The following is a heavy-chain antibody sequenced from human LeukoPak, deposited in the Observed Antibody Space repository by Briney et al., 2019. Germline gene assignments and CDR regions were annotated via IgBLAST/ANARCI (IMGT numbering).Heavy chain of an antibody. V-gene: IGHV3-21*01. D-gene: IGHD2-2*02. CDR1: GFTFSSYS. CDR2: ISSSSSYI. CDR3: VKTQRPAAIDLPDY. J-gene: IGHJ4*02. Sequence: PGGSLRLSCAASGFTFSSYSMNWVRQAPGEGLEWVSSISSSSSYIYYADSVKGRFTISRDNAKNSLYLQMNSLRAEDTAVYYCVKTQRPAAIDLPDYWGQGTLVTVSS.